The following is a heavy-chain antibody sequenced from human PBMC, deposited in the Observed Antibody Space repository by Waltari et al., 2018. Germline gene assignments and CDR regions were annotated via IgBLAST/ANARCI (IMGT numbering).Heavy chain of an antibody. CDR2: IFSSGNT. Sequence: QLQLQESGPGLVKPSETLSLTCTVSGGSISSSIYFWGWLRQPPGRGLEWIGKIFSSGNTDYNPSLKSRGTISVDTSKKQFSLKLSSVTAADTAVYYCARRKYSGYGAYFDYWGQGTLVPVSS. CDR1: GGSISSSIYF. V-gene: IGHV4-39*01. D-gene: IGHD5-12*01. J-gene: IGHJ4*02. CDR3: ARRKYSGYGAYFDY.